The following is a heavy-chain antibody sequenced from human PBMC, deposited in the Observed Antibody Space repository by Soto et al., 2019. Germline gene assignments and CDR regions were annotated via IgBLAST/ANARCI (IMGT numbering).Heavy chain of an antibody. CDR2: ISYDVNKK. D-gene: IGHD6-19*01. CDR1: GFTFSSYA. J-gene: IGHJ3*02. CDR3: ATDLLAAVVADASVI. Sequence: QVQLVESGGGVVQPGRSLTLSCAASGFTFSSYAMHWVRQAPGKGLEWMAVISYDVNKKYDADSVTGRFTISRDNSKLTLYPPTNILRAEYTAVYYCATDLLAAVVADASVIWGQETMVTFSS. V-gene: IGHV3-30-3*01.